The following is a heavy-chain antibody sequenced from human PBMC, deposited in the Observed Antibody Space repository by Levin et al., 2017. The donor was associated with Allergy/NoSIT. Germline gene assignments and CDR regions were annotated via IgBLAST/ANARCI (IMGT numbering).Heavy chain of an antibody. Sequence: GGSLRLSCKGSGYSFTSYWIGWVRQMPGKGLEWMGIIYPGDSDTRYSPSFQGQVTISADKSISTAYLQWSSLKDSDTAMYYCATTRAGTSTPSGYYDYGMDGWGQGTTVTVSS. CDR2: IYPGDSDT. V-gene: IGHV5-51*01. CDR1: GYSFTSYW. J-gene: IGHJ6*02. D-gene: IGHD2-2*01. CDR3: ATTRAGTSTPSGYYDYGMDG.